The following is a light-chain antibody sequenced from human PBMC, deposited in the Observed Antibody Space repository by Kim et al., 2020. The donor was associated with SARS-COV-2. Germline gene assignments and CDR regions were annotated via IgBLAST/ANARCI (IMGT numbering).Light chain of an antibody. CDR3: QHRQT. CDR2: DGS. V-gene: IGKV1-5*01. J-gene: IGKJ1*01. CDR1: QSVSRW. Sequence: STLSAAVGDRVTLTCRASQSVSRWLAWYQQKPGKAPKLLIYDGSNLQSGVPSRFSGSGSGTEFTLTISSLQPDDFAIYYCQHRQTFGQGNKVDIK.